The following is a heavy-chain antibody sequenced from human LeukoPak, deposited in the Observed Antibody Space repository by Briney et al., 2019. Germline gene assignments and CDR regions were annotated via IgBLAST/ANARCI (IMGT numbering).Heavy chain of an antibody. J-gene: IGHJ4*02. D-gene: IGHD3-10*01. CDR1: GYTFANYG. CDR2: INTYNGNT. CDR3: AREPISSGSYYPRSDY. V-gene: IGHV1-18*01. Sequence: ASVKVSCKASGYTFANYGFAWVRQAPGQGLEWMGWINTYNGNTKYAQKLQGRVTVTTDTSTSTAYMELRSLTSDDTAVYYCAREPISSGSYYPRSDYWGQGTLVTVSS.